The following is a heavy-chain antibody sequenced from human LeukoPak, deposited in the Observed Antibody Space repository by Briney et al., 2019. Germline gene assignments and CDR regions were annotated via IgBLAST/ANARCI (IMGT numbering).Heavy chain of an antibody. V-gene: IGHV3-7*01. J-gene: IGHJ4*02. CDR2: IKHDGSEE. CDR1: GFTFSSYW. Sequence: PGGSLRLSCAASGFTFSSYWMNWVRQAPGKGLEWVANIKHDGSEEYYVDSVKGRFTISRDKAKNTLYLQMNSLRAADTAVYYCSRGARYFDRFDYWGQGTLVTVSS. CDR3: SRGARYFDRFDY. D-gene: IGHD3-9*01.